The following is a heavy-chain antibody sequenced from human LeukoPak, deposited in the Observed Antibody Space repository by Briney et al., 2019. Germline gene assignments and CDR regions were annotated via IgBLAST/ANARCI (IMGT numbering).Heavy chain of an antibody. V-gene: IGHV1-2*02. CDR2: INPNSGGT. D-gene: IGHD3-10*01. CDR3: ARVDITDYYYYGMDA. Sequence: ASVKVSCKASGYTFTGYYMHWVRQAPGQGPEWMGWINPNSGGTNYAQKFQGRVTMTRDTSISTAYMELSRLRSDDTAVYYCARVDITDYYYYGMDAWGQGTTVTVSS. CDR1: GYTFTGYY. J-gene: IGHJ6*02.